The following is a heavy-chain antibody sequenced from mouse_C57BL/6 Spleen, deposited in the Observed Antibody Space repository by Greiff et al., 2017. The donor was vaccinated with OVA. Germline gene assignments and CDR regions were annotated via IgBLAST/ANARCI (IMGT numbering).Heavy chain of an antibody. V-gene: IGHV1-59*01. Sequence: QVQLQQPGAELVRPGTSVKLSCKASGYTFTSYWMHWVKQRPGQGLEWIGVIDPSDSYTNYNQKFKGKATLTVDTSSSTAYMQLSSLTSEDSAVYYCARGGKATNFDDWGQGTTLTVSS. CDR2: IDPSDSYT. CDR1: GYTFTSYW. CDR3: ARGGKATNFDD. J-gene: IGHJ2*01. D-gene: IGHD1-1*01.